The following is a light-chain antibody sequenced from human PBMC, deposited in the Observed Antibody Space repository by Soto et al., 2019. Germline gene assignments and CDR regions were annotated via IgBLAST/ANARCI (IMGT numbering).Light chain of an antibody. J-gene: IGKJ1*01. Sequence: IVLTQSPLSLPVTPGEPASISCRSSPNLANINGYTYLDWLLQKPGQSPQLLIDLASNRASGVPDRFSGSGAGRDFILTISRVEAEDVGIYYCMQGLQTPKTFGQGNKVDIK. CDR1: PNLANINGYTY. CDR2: LAS. CDR3: MQGLQTPKT. V-gene: IGKV2-28*01.